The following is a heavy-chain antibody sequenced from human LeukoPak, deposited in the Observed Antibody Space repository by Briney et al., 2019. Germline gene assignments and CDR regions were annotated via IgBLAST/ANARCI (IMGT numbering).Heavy chain of an antibody. D-gene: IGHD3-22*01. Sequence: SGPTLFKPTHALTLTCTFSGFSLNTPGLGLGWIRQPPGKALEAHALIYWDDKKSFTTSLSTSITTIKDTSKSQVVLTMANMGPVDTATYYCAHLYFYNSGGFFRSFDHWGQGTLVTVSS. CDR1: GFSLNTPGLG. V-gene: IGHV2-5*02. J-gene: IGHJ4*02. CDR3: AHLYFYNSGGFFRSFDH. CDR2: IYWDDKK.